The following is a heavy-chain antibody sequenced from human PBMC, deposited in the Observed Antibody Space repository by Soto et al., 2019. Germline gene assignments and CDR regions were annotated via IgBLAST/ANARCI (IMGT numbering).Heavy chain of an antibody. V-gene: IGHV1-2*02. Sequence: ASVKVCCTTSGDSFNDYEIHWLRQAPGQGLEWMGWINPSGGATKYAQKFQGRVTVTRDTSIRTVYMELSSLRSDDTALYYCARESGGATATLDYYYFYMDVWGKGTTVTVSS. D-gene: IGHD5-12*01. J-gene: IGHJ6*03. CDR1: GDSFNDYE. CDR3: ARESGGATATLDYYYFYMDV. CDR2: INPSGGAT.